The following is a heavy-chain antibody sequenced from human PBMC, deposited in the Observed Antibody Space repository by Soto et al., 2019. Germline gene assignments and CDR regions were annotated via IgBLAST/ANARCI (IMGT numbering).Heavy chain of an antibody. CDR2: ISWDGGST. CDR1: GFTFDDYT. CDR3: AKDVVATINWYFDL. V-gene: IGHV3-43*01. D-gene: IGHD5-12*01. J-gene: IGHJ2*01. Sequence: ESGGVVVQPGGSLRLSCAASGFTFDDYTMHWVRQAPGKGLEWVSLISWDGGSTYYADSVKGRFTISRDNSKNSLYLQMNSLRTEDTALYYCAKDVVATINWYFDLWGRGTLVTVSS.